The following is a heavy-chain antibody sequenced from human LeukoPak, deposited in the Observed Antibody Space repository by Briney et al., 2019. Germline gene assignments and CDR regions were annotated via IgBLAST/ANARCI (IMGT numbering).Heavy chain of an antibody. CDR2: INHSGST. D-gene: IGHD2-21*01. J-gene: IGHJ3*02. Sequence: PSETLSLTCAVYGESFSAYYWSWIRQPPGKGLEWIGEINHSGSTNYNPSLKSRVTISVDTSKNQFSLKLRFVTAADTAVYFCARGGLVAHGFDIWGQGTMVTVSS. V-gene: IGHV4-34*01. CDR3: ARGGLVAHGFDI. CDR1: GESFSAYY.